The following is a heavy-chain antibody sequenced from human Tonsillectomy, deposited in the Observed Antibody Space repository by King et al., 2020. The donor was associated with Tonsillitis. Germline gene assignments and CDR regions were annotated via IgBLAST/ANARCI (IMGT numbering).Heavy chain of an antibody. CDR1: GYXFTGHY. J-gene: IGHJ3*02. Sequence: QLVQSGAEVKKPGASVKVSCKASGYXFTGHYMHWVRQAPGQGLEWMGWINPDNGGTNFAQKFQGRVTMTRDTSISTAYMELSRLRSDDTAVYFCARVRGDGYNFADAFDMWGQGTMVTISS. D-gene: IGHD5-24*01. CDR2: INPDNGGT. CDR3: ARVRGDGYNFADAFDM. V-gene: IGHV1-2*02.